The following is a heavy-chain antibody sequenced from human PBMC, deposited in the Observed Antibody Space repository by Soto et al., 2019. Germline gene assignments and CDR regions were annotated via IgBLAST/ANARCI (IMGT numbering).Heavy chain of an antibody. D-gene: IGHD1-1*01. J-gene: IGHJ6*04. Sequence: GESLKISCTGSGYSFTSYWISWVRQMPWKGLEWMGSIDPSDSYTNYSPSFQGHVTISADKSISTAYLQWSSLKASDTAMYYCASRFFPTADTSYYESGMNVWGKGPRVT. CDR3: ASRFFPTADTSYYESGMNV. V-gene: IGHV5-10-1*01. CDR1: GYSFTSYW. CDR2: IDPSDSYT.